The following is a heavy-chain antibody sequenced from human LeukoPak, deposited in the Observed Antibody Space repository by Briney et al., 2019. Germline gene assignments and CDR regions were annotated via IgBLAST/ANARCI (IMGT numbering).Heavy chain of an antibody. CDR1: GVSISSYW. CDR3: ARAGYTISAFHSDF. D-gene: IGHD5-24*01. CDR2: IYTTGRT. Sequence: SETLSLTCDVSGVSISSYWWSWVRKPAGKGLEWIGRIYTTGRTNYSPSSQSRVTMSIDMSKNHFSLTLRSVTAADTAVYYCARAGYTISAFHSDFWGQGAPVTVSS. V-gene: IGHV4-4*07. J-gene: IGHJ4*02.